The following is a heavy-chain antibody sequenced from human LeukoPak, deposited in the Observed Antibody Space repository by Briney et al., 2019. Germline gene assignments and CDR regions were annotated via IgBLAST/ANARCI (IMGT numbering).Heavy chain of an antibody. CDR1: GFTFDDYA. Sequence: GRSLRLSCAASGFTFDDYATHWVRQAPGKGLEWVSGISWNSGSIGYADSVKGRFTISRDNAKNSLYLQMNSLRAEDTALYYCATLTVAARTANFDYWGQGTLVTVSS. D-gene: IGHD6-6*01. CDR2: ISWNSGSI. CDR3: ATLTVAARTANFDY. J-gene: IGHJ4*02. V-gene: IGHV3-9*01.